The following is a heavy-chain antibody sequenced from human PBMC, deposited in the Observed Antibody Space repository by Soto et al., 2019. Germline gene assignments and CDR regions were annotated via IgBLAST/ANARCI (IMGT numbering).Heavy chain of an antibody. CDR2: INPSDGST. J-gene: IGHJ4*01. Sequence: ASVKVSCKASRYAFTSYSIHWVRQAPGPGLEWMGMINPSDGSTTYAQKFQGRVTMTRDTSTSTVYMELSSLRSEDAAVYYCASAPTMATSMVDGYWGHGTLVTVSS. CDR3: ASAPTMATSMVDGY. D-gene: IGHD3-10*01. V-gene: IGHV1-46*01. CDR1: RYAFTSYS.